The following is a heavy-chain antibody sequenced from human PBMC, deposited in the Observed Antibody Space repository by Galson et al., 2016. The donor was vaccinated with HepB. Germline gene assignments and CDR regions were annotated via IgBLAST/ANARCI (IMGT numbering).Heavy chain of an antibody. V-gene: IGHV3-48*02. CDR1: GFTFSSYN. D-gene: IGHD3-22*01. J-gene: IGHJ6*02. CDR2: ISTSGTTI. Sequence: SLRLSCAASGFTFSSYNMNWVRQAPGKGLEWVSYISTSGTTIYYADSVKGRFTISRDNAKNSLYLQINSLRDEDTAVYYCAREESYYYRRDQFYHGMDVWGQGTTVTVSS. CDR3: AREESYYYRRDQFYHGMDV.